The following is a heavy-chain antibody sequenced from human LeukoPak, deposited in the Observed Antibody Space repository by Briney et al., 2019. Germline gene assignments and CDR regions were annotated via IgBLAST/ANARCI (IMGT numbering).Heavy chain of an antibody. D-gene: IGHD3-3*01. CDR2: ISGSGGST. CDR1: GFTFSSYA. CDR3: AIEGTYDFWSGYRIYYYMDV. J-gene: IGHJ6*03. V-gene: IGHV3-23*01. Sequence: GGSLRLSCAASGFTFSSYAMSWVRQAPGKGLEWVSAISGSGGSTYYADSVKGRFTISRDNSKNTLYLQMNSLRAEDTAVYYCAIEGTYDFWSGYRIYYYMDVWGKGTTVTVSS.